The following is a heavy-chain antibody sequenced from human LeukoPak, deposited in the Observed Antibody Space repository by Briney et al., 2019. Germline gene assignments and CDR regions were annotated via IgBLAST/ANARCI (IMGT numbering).Heavy chain of an antibody. D-gene: IGHD3-22*01. CDR2: ISSSGSTI. Sequence: GGSLRLSCVASGLTFSSYEMNWVRQAPGKGLEWVSYISSSGSTIYYADSVKGRFTISRDNDKNSLYLRMNSLRAEDTAVYYCARVGYYYDSSGYYYAYGMDVWGQGTTVTVSS. J-gene: IGHJ6*02. CDR3: ARVGYYYDSSGYYYAYGMDV. CDR1: GLTFSSYE. V-gene: IGHV3-48*03.